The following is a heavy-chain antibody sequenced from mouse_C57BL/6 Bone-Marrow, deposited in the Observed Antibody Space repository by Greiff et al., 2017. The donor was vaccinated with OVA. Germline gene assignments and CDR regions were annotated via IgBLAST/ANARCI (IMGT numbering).Heavy chain of an antibody. Sequence: QVQLQQSGPELARPWASVKISCPAFYTFSRRVHVAIMDTNSWMQWVKQRPGQGLEWIGSISPGNGGTSYNQKFKGKGTLTADKSSSTAYMQLSSLTSEDSAVYYGACASTMVTREFAYWGQGTLVTVSA. D-gene: IGHD2-2*01. J-gene: IGHJ3*01. CDR2: GQGLEWIG. CDR1: YTFSRRVH. V-gene: IGHV1-87*01. CDR3: SEDSAVYYGACASTMVTREFAY.